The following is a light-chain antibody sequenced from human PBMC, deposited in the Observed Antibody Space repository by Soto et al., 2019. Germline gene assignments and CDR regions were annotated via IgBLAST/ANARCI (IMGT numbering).Light chain of an antibody. V-gene: IGLV1-44*01. J-gene: IGLJ2*01. CDR1: SSNIGGNT. CDR3: ATWDDGLNGPVV. Sequence: QPVLTQPPSASGTPGQRVTISCSGSSSNIGGNTVNWYQQLPGTAPKLLIYRNDQRPSGVPDRFSGSKSGTSASLAISGLQSEDEADYYCATWDDGLNGPVVFGGGTKVTVL. CDR2: RND.